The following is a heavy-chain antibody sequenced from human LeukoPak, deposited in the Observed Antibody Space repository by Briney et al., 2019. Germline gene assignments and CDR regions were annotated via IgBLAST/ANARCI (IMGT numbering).Heavy chain of an antibody. V-gene: IGHV4-61*01. D-gene: IGHD3-10*01. Sequence: SETLSLTCTVSGGSISGGSYYWSWIRQPPGKGLEWIGYIYYSGSTKYNLSLKSRVTISVDTSKNQFSLKLSSVTAADTAVYYCASVTMVRGVISWGQGTLVTVSS. CDR1: GGSISGGSYY. CDR3: ASVTMVRGVIS. J-gene: IGHJ4*02. CDR2: IYYSGST.